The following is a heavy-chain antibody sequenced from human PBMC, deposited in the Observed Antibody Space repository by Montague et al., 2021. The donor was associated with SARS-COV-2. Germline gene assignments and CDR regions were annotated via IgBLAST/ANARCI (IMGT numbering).Heavy chain of an antibody. CDR3: ARGRGTALFRRVYFGMDI. Sequence: SDTLSLTCAVYGGSFSGYYWSWIRQPPGKGLEWIGEINHSGSTNYNPSLKSRVTISVDTSKNQFSLKLSSVTAADTAVYYCARGRGTALFRRVYFGMDIWGQGTTVTVSS. CDR2: INHSGST. CDR1: GGSFSGYY. V-gene: IGHV4-34*01. D-gene: IGHD1-1*01. J-gene: IGHJ6*02.